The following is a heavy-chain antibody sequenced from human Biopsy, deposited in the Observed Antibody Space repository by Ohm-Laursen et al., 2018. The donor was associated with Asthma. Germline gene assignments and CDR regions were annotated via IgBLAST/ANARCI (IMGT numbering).Heavy chain of an antibody. V-gene: IGHV2-70*04. J-gene: IGHJ4*02. D-gene: IGHD1-14*01. Sequence: TQTLALTSSFSGFSLSSSGANVNWIRQPPGKALEWLARIDWEEDKFYSTSLRTRLTISKGSSEDQVVLTMTNMGPVDTATYYCTRHNDYWGPGILVTVSS. CDR3: TRHNDY. CDR2: IDWEEDK. CDR1: GFSLSSSGAN.